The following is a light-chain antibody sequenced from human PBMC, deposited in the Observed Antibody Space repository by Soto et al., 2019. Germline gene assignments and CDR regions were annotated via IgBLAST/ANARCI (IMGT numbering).Light chain of an antibody. CDR2: GNS. J-gene: IGLJ1*01. Sequence: QAVVTQPPSVSGAPGQRVTITCTGSSSNIGAGYDVHWYQQLPGTAPKLLIYGNSNRPSGVPDRFSGSKSGTSASLAITGLQYEDEADYYCQSYDSSLSAPVFGTGTKVTVL. CDR3: QSYDSSLSAPV. CDR1: SSNIGAGYD. V-gene: IGLV1-40*01.